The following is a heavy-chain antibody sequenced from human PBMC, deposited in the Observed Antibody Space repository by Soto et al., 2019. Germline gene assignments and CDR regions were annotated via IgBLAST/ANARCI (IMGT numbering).Heavy chain of an antibody. D-gene: IGHD3-16*01. V-gene: IGHV4-39*01. Sequence: QLQLQESGPGLVKPSETLSLTCTVSGGSITSNSYYWTWIRQPPGKGLEWIGNIYYSGTTYYNPSLKSRFTISVDTTNNQFSLKLSSVTAADTAVYYCARHKGGYYSGVDGWGQGATVTVS. CDR1: GGSITSNSYY. CDR2: IYYSGTT. CDR3: ARHKGGYYSGVDG. J-gene: IGHJ6*02.